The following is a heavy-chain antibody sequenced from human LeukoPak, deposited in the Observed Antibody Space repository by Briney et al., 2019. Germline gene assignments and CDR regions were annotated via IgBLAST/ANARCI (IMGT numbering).Heavy chain of an antibody. J-gene: IGHJ6*02. CDR3: ARGLGYGDYSTAMDV. CDR1: GGTFSSYA. Sequence: GASVKVSCKASGGTFSSYAISWVRQAPGQGLEWMGGIIPIFGTANYAQKFQGWVTMTRDTSISTAYMELSRLRSDDTAVYYCARGLGYGDYSTAMDVWGQGTTVTVSS. V-gene: IGHV1-69*05. D-gene: IGHD4-17*01. CDR2: IIPIFGTA.